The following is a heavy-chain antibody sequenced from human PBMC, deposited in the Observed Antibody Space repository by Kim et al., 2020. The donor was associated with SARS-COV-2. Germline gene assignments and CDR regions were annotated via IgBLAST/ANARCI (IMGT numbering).Heavy chain of an antibody. CDR1: GFTFSSYS. D-gene: IGHD6-13*01. V-gene: IGHV3-21*01. Sequence: GGSLRLSCAASGFTFSSYSMNWVRQAPGKGLEWVSSISSSSSYIYYADSVKGRFTISRDNAKNSLYLQMNSLRAEDTAVYYCARGGGYSSSWYLIDYWGQGTLVTVSS. CDR2: ISSSSSYI. CDR3: ARGGGYSSSWYLIDY. J-gene: IGHJ4*02.